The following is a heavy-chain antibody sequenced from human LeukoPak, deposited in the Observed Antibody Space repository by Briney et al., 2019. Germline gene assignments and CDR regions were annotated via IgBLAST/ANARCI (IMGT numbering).Heavy chain of an antibody. Sequence: GASVTVSCKVSGYTLTELCMHWVRQAPGTGLERTGGFDPEDGETIYAQKFQGRVTMTKDTSTDTAYMELSSLRAEYTAVYYCATDRHSSGWYGWGQGTLVTVSS. CDR3: ATDRHSSGWYG. D-gene: IGHD6-19*01. CDR2: FDPEDGET. J-gene: IGHJ4*02. V-gene: IGHV1-24*01. CDR1: GYTLTELC.